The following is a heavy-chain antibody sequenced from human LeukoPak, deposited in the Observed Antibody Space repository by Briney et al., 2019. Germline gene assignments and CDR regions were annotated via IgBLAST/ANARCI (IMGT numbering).Heavy chain of an antibody. CDR2: IIPIFGTA. J-gene: IGHJ4*02. CDR3: ARDEDGYDYFY. V-gene: IGHV1-69*06. CDR1: GGTFSSYA. D-gene: IGHD5-12*01. Sequence: GASVKVSCKASGGTFSSYAISWVRQAPGQGLEWMGGIIPIFGTANYAQKFQGRVTITADKSTSTAYMELSSLRSEDTAVYYCARDEDGYDYFYSGQGTLVTVSS.